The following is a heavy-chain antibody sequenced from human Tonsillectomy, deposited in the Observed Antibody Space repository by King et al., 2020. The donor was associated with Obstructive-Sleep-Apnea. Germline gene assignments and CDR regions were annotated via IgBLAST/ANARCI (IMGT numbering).Heavy chain of an antibody. V-gene: IGHV4-31*03. D-gene: IGHD3-22*01. CDR2: ISHSGST. J-gene: IGHJ3*02. Sequence: VPLQESGPGLVKPSQTLSLTCTVSGGSIRSGAYYWTWIRQHPGKGLEWIGYISHSGSTYYNPSLKTRVTISVDTSKNQFPLTLSSVNAADTAVYYCARDIDNSGNGHFDIWGQGTMVTVSS. CDR3: ARDIDNSGNGHFDI. CDR1: GGSIRSGAYY.